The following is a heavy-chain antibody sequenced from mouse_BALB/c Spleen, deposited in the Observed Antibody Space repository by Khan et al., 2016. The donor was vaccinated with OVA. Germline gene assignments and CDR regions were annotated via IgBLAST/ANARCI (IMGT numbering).Heavy chain of an antibody. CDR3: ERSYGGDFDY. D-gene: IGHD1-1*02. CDR1: GYSITSDYA. J-gene: IGHJ2*01. V-gene: IGHV3-2*02. Sequence: VQLKESGPGLVKPSQSLSLTCTVTGYSITSDYAWNWIRQFPGNKLEWMGYISYSGNTKYNPSLKSRISITRDTSKNQFFLQLNSVTIEDTATYYCERSYGGDFDYWGQGTTLTVSS. CDR2: ISYSGNT.